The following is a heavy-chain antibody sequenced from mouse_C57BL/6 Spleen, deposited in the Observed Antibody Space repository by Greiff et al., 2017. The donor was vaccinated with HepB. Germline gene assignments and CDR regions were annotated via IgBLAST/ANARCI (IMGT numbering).Heavy chain of an antibody. V-gene: IGHV5-9*01. CDR1: GFTFSSYT. CDR3: ARLRTAQAYYFDY. D-gene: IGHD3-2*02. Sequence: EVQLVESGGGLVKPGGSLKLSCAASGFTFSSYTMSWVRQTPEKRLEWVATISGGGGNTYYPESVKGRFTISRDNAKNTLYLQMSSLRSEDTALYYCARLRTAQAYYFDYWGQGTTLTVSS. CDR2: ISGGGGNT. J-gene: IGHJ2*01.